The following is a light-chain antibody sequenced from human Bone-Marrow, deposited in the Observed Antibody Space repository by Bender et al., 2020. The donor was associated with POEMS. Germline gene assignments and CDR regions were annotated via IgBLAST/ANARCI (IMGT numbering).Light chain of an antibody. J-gene: IGLJ3*02. CDR1: GSNIGGYP. CDR3: VAWDASLNGWV. Sequence: QSVLTQPPSVSGTPGQRVTISCSGSGSNIGGYPVNWYQQLPGTAPRLLIYTNNGRPSGVPDRFSGSKSGTSASLAITRFQSDGVAIYFCVAWDASLNGWVFGGGTKLTVL. V-gene: IGLV1-44*01. CDR2: TNN.